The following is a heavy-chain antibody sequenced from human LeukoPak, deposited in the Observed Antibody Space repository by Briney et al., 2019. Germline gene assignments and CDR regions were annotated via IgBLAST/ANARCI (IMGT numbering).Heavy chain of an antibody. V-gene: IGHV4-59*01. J-gene: IGHJ4*02. D-gene: IGHD4-11*01. CDR3: ARHTYSKSVAPFDY. Sequence: KPSETLSLTCTVSVGSITAYHWSWIRQPPGKGLEWIGYIYHSGSTNYNPSLESRVTLSLDTSKKQFSLKLTSVTAADTAVYYCARHTYSKSVAPFDYWGQGTLVTVSS. CDR2: IYHSGST. CDR1: VGSITAYH.